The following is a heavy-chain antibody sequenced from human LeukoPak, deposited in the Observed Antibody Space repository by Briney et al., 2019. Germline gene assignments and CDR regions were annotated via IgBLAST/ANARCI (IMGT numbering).Heavy chain of an antibody. CDR1: GDTFRSYA. D-gene: IGHD2-15*01. CDR2: IIPIFGTP. V-gene: IGHV1-69*01. CDR3: ARHPGHCSGGSCYNWFDP. J-gene: IGHJ5*02. Sequence: SVKVSCKASGDTFRSYAISWVRQAPGQGLEWMGGIIPIFGTPKYAQTFQGRVTITADESTSTAYMELSSLRSEDTALYYCARHPGHCSGGSCYNWFDPWGQGTLVIVSS.